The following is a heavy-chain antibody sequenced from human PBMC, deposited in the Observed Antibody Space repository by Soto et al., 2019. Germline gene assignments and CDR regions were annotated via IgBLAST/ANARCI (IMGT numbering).Heavy chain of an antibody. J-gene: IGHJ4*02. CDR2: IYSGGST. Sequence: GGSLRLSCAASGFTVVSNYMSWVRQTPGKGLEWVSVIYSGGSTSYADSVKGRFTISRDNSKNTLYLQMNSLRVEDTAVYYCARSIISVSDYWGQGTLVTVSS. D-gene: IGHD3-16*01. V-gene: IGHV3-66*01. CDR1: GFTVVSNY. CDR3: ARSIISVSDY.